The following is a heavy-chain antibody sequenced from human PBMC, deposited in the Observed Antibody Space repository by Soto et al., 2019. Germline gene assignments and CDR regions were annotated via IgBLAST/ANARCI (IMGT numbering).Heavy chain of an antibody. CDR3: ARDHCSSTSCFYHNAYHYYVMDV. V-gene: IGHV1-3*01. Sequence: ASVKVSCKASGYTFTSYAMHWVRQAPGQRLEWMGWINAGNGNTKYSQKFQGRVTITRDTSASTAYMELSSLRSEDTAVYYCARDHCSSTSCFYHNAYHYYVMDVWGKRTTVTASS. CDR2: INAGNGNT. D-gene: IGHD2-2*01. J-gene: IGHJ6*04. CDR1: GYTFTSYA.